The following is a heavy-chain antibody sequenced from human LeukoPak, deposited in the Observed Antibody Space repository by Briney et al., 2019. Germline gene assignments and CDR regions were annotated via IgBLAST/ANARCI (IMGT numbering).Heavy chain of an antibody. CDR2: IYTSGST. D-gene: IGHD2-2*01. J-gene: IGHJ3*02. CDR1: GSISSYY. V-gene: IGHV4-4*09. Sequence: PSETLSLTCTASGSISSYYWSWIRPPPGKGLEWIGYIYTSGSTNYNPSLKSRVTISVDTSKNQFSLDLSSVTAADTAVYYCARQKCTSTSCLTKNAFDIWGQGTMVTVSS. CDR3: ARQKCTSTSCLTKNAFDI.